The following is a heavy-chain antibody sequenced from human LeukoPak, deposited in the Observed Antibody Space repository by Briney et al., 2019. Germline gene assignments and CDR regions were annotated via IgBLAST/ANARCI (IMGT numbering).Heavy chain of an antibody. D-gene: IGHD1-26*01. CDR2: IKQDGSEE. Sequence: GGSLRLSCAASGFTFSNYWMSWVRQAPGKGLEWVAKIKQDGSEEYYVDSVKGRFTISRGNAKNSLFLQMNSLRVEDTAIYYCARGGSYPGCWGQGTLVTVSS. CDR3: ARGGSYPGC. V-gene: IGHV3-7*03. J-gene: IGHJ4*02. CDR1: GFTFSNYW.